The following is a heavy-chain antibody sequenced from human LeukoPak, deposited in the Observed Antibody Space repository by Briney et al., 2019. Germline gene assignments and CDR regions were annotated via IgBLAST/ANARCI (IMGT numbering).Heavy chain of an antibody. J-gene: IGHJ2*01. CDR1: GYTFTSYD. D-gene: IGHD4-17*01. V-gene: IGHV1-2*06. CDR3: ARTFGDYTYWYFDL. Sequence: GASVKVSCKASGYTFTSYDINWVRQAPGHGLEWMGRINPYSGDTSYAQKFQGRVTMTRDTSINTAYMDLNRLRSDDTAVYYCARTFGDYTYWYFDLWGRGTQVTVSS. CDR2: INPYSGDT.